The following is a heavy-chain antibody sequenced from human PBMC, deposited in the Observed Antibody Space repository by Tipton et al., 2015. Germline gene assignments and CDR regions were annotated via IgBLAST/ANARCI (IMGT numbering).Heavy chain of an antibody. D-gene: IGHD2-21*02. CDR3: AKDLVSSVTAHLDY. Sequence: SLRLSCAASGFTFDDYAMHWVRLVPGKGLEWVSGISWNSFIIGYADSVKGRFTTSRDNAKNSLYLQMNSLRAEDTALYYCAKDLVSSVTAHLDYWGQGTLVTVSS. V-gene: IGHV3-9*01. J-gene: IGHJ4*02. CDR1: GFTFDDYA. CDR2: ISWNSFII.